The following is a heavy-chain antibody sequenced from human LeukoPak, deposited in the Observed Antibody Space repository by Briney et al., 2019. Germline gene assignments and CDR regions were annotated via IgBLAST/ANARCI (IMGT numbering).Heavy chain of an antibody. CDR1: GYSFTGYF. V-gene: IGHV1-2*02. J-gene: IGHJ4*02. Sequence: ASVNVSCKASGYSFTGYFIHWVRQAPGQGLEWVAWINSNSGATHFAQKFQGRVTMTRDTSVSTAYMELSRLTSDDTAVCCCARGPLGGANDYWGQGTLVTVSS. CDR3: ARGPLGGANDY. CDR2: INSNSGAT. D-gene: IGHD1-26*01.